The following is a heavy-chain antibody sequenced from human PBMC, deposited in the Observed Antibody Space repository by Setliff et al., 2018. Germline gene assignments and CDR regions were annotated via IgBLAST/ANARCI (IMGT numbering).Heavy chain of an antibody. CDR3: ARAVGYCSSTNCYGSGDWFDP. D-gene: IGHD2-2*03. J-gene: IGHJ5*02. CDR2: VFVSGST. CDR1: GGSISTYY. Sequence: SETLSLTCTVSGGSISTYYWSWIRRPAGKGLEWIGRVFVSGSTNYNPSLKSRVTMSVDTSKNQFSLKLSSVTAADTAVYRCARAVGYCSSTNCYGSGDWFDPWGQGTLVTVSS. V-gene: IGHV4-4*07.